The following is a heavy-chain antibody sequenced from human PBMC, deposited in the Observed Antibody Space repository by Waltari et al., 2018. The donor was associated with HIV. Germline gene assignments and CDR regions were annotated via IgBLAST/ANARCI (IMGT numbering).Heavy chain of an antibody. CDR2: ISYDGSNK. CDR1: GFTFSSYA. J-gene: IGHJ4*02. V-gene: IGHV3-30*04. Sequence: QVQLVESGGGVVQPGRSLRLSCAASGFTFSSYAMHWVRQAPGKGLEWVAVISYDGSNKYYADSVKGRFTISRDNSKNTLYLQMNSLRAEDTAVYYCAREGDGYNWQDFGYWGQGTLVTVSS. CDR3: AREGDGYNWQDFGY. D-gene: IGHD5-12*01.